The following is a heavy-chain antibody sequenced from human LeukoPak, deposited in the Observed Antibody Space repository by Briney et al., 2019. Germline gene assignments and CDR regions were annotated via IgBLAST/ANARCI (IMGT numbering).Heavy chain of an antibody. CDR2: SGTDGDT. J-gene: IGHJ4*02. CDR3: ATKTPGNYPYDY. CDR1: GFTFTSAP. V-gene: IGHV3-23*01. D-gene: IGHD3-22*01. Sequence: GGSLRLSCVLSGFTFTSAPMDWVRQAPGKGLEWVSTSGTDGDTYYADSVKSRFTISRDNSKNTVHLQMTSLRVEDTAVYYCATKTPGNYPYDYWGQGTLVIVSP.